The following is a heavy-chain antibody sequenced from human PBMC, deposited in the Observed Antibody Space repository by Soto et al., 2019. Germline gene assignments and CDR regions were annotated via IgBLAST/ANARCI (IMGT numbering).Heavy chain of an antibody. J-gene: IGHJ6*02. CDR2: FYTSEIT. CDR3: ARVGYGMDV. Sequence: SETLSLTCTVSGASISSFYWTWIRQPAGKGLEWIGRFYTSEITNYNPSLRSRVNISVDTSKNQFSLKLSSVTAADTAVYYCARVGYGMDVWGQGTTVTVSS. V-gene: IGHV4-4*07. CDR1: GASISSFY.